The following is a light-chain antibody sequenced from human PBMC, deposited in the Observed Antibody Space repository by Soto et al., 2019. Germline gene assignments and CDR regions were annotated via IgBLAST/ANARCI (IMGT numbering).Light chain of an antibody. Sequence: ILMTQSPATLSVSPGERATLSCRASQSVSSNLAWYQQEPGQAPRLLIYAASTRATGIPARFSGSGSGTAFTLTISSLQSEDFAVYFCQQYNNWPQTFGQGTKVDIK. V-gene: IGKV3-15*01. J-gene: IGKJ1*01. CDR3: QQYNNWPQT. CDR1: QSVSSN. CDR2: AAS.